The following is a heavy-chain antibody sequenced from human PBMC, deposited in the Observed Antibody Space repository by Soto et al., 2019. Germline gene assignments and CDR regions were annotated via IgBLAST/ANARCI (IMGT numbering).Heavy chain of an antibody. CDR3: AKSRYSDSSGDFYDY. CDR2: IGGSGRTT. D-gene: IGHD3-22*01. J-gene: IGHJ4*02. V-gene: IGHV3-23*01. CDR1: AFTFNNYA. Sequence: GGSLRLSCAASAFTFNNYAMSWVRQAPGKGLEWVSGIGGSGRTTYYADSVKGRFTISRDNSNNTLFLQMNSLRAEDTAVYYCAKSRYSDSSGDFYDYWGQGTLVTVSS.